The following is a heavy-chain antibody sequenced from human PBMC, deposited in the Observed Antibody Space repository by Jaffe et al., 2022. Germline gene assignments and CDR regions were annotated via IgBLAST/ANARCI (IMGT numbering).Heavy chain of an antibody. CDR1: GFTFSSYA. Sequence: EVQLLESGGGLVQPGGSLRLSCAASGFTFSSYAMSWVRQAPGKGLEWVSAISGSGGSTYYADSVKGRFTISRDNSKNTLYLQMNSLRAEDTAVYYCAKDPRYDILTGYSNTRAYFDYWGQGTLVTVSS. CDR3: AKDPRYDILTGYSNTRAYFDY. V-gene: IGHV3-23*01. D-gene: IGHD3-9*01. J-gene: IGHJ4*02. CDR2: ISGSGGST.